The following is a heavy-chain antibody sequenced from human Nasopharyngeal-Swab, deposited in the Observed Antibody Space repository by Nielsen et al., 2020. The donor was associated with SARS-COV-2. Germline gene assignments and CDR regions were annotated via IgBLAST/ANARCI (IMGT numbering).Heavy chain of an antibody. D-gene: IGHD4-17*01. V-gene: IGHV3-23*01. CDR3: AKGVGYGDTGCFDE. CDR1: GFTYSTDA. Sequence: GGSLRLSWVASGFTYSTDAMRRVRQAPGKGLEWVSGISGSGGNTYYADSVKGRFTISRDNSMETLYLQMNTLRVEDTAVYYCAKGVGYGDTGCFDEWGQGTLVTVSS. CDR2: ISGSGGNT. J-gene: IGHJ4*02.